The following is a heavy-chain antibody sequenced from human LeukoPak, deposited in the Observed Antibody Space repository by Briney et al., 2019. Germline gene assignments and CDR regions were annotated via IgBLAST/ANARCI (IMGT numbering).Heavy chain of an antibody. Sequence: GGSLRLSCAASGFTLNNYEIHWVRRASGKGLEWVTYISSSETTIFCADSVEGRFHLSRHSDKGSVSLHVQTVRSEDTATYYCARFLKHCDGDHCYSDFYSYGLDVWGQGTTVTVSS. CDR2: ISSSETTI. V-gene: IGHV3-48*03. CDR1: GFTLNNYE. D-gene: IGHD2-21*01. CDR3: ARFLKHCDGDHCYSDFYSYGLDV. J-gene: IGHJ6*02.